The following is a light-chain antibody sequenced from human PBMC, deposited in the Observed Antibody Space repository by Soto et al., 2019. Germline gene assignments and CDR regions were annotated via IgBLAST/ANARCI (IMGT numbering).Light chain of an antibody. CDR3: SSYSTSSSPLV. V-gene: IGLV2-14*01. Sequence: ALTQPASVSGSPGQSITLSCTGTSSDVGGYNYVSWYQQHPGKAPKLMIFDVSNRPSGVSSRFTGSKSGNTASLIISGLRAEDEADYYCSSYSTSSSPLVFGGGTKLTVL. CDR2: DVS. J-gene: IGLJ2*01. CDR1: SSDVGGYNY.